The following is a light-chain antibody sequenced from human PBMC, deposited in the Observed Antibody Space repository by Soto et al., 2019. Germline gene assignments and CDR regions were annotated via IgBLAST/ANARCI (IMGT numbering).Light chain of an antibody. CDR3: QQYNSYWT. CDR1: QRISSW. Sequence: DIQMTQSPSTLSASVGDRVTITCRASQRISSWLAWYQQKPGKAPKLLIYTASSLESGLPSRFSGSGSGTEFTLPISSLQSDDFATYYCQQYNSYWTFGQGNKVEIK. CDR2: TAS. J-gene: IGKJ1*01. V-gene: IGKV1-5*03.